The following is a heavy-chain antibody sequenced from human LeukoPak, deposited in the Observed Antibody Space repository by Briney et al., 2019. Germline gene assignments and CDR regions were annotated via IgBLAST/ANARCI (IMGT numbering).Heavy chain of an antibody. Sequence: TGGSLRLSCAASGFTFSDYYMSWIRQAPGKGLEWVSYISSSGSTIYYADSVKGRFTISRDNSKNTLYLQMNSLRAEDTAVYYCAKDKAAYSGYDLTLYYFDYWGQGTLVTVSS. D-gene: IGHD5-12*01. CDR3: AKDKAAYSGYDLTLYYFDY. CDR2: ISSSGSTI. V-gene: IGHV3-11*01. CDR1: GFTFSDYY. J-gene: IGHJ4*02.